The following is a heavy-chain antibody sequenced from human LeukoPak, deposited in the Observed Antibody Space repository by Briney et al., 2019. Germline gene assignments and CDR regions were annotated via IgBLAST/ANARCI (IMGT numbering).Heavy chain of an antibody. D-gene: IGHD6-13*01. V-gene: IGHV1-24*01. CDR1: GYTLTELS. CDR2: FDPEDGET. CDR3: ATVRYSSSWYGDYYYGMDV. J-gene: IGHJ6*02. Sequence: ASVKVSCTVSGYTLTELSMHWVRQAPGKGLEWMGGFDPEDGETIYAQKFQGRVTMTEDTSTDTAYMELSSLRSEDTAVYYCATVRYSSSWYGDYYYGMDVWGQGTTVTVSS.